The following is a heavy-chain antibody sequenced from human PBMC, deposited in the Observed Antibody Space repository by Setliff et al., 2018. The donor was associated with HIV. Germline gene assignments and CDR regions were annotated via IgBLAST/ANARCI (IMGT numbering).Heavy chain of an antibody. V-gene: IGHV4-59*11. CDR2: IYYNVNN. J-gene: IGHJ4*02. CDR1: GVSISSQY. CDR3: TRGGSMTTLTT. Sequence: PSETLSHTCAVSGVSISSQYWSWIRQPPGKGLEWIGFIYYNVNNNYNPSLKSRVSISVDTSKNQFSLRLSSVTAADTAVYYCTRGGSMTTLTTWGQGTLVTVSS. D-gene: IGHD4-4*01.